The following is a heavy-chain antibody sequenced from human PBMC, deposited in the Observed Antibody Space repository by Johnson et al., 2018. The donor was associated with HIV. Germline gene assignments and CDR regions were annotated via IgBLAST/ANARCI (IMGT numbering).Heavy chain of an antibody. CDR3: VKVQDEWFRALGAFDI. CDR1: GFTFSDYA. J-gene: IGHJ3*02. CDR2: ISYDGSNK. D-gene: IGHD3-10*01. V-gene: IGHV3-30*18. Sequence: VQLVESGGGVVQPGRSLRLSCAASGFTFSDYAMHWVRQAPGKGLEWVAVISYDGSNKYYADSVKGRFTISRDNSKNTLYLQMNTLRAEDTAVYYCVKVQDEWFRALGAFDIWGQGTMVTVSS.